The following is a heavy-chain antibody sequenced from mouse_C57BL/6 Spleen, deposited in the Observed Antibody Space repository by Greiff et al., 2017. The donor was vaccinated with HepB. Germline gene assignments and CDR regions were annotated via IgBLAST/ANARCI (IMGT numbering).Heavy chain of an antibody. V-gene: IGHV1-82*01. CDR1: GYAFSSSW. CDR3: ARDSKVAMDY. J-gene: IGHJ4*01. Sequence: QVQLQQSGPELVKPGASVKISCKASGYAFSSSWMNWVKQRPGKGLEWIGRIYPGDGDTNYNGKFKGKATLTADKSSSTAYMQLSSLTSEDSAVYFCARDSKVAMDYWGQGTSVTVSS. CDR2: IYPGDGDT. D-gene: IGHD2-5*01.